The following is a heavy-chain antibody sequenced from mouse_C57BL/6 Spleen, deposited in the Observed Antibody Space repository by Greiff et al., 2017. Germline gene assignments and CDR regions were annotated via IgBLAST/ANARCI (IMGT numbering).Heavy chain of an antibody. CDR2: IDPENGDT. J-gene: IGHJ2*01. D-gene: IGHD1-1*01. CDR1: GFNIKDDY. CDR3: TTFTTVVAKDY. Sequence: EVQLKQSGAELVRPGASVKLSCTASGFNIKDDYMHWVKQRPEQGLEWIGWIDPENGDTEYASKFQGKATITADTSSNPAYLQLSSLTSEDTAVYYCTTFTTVVAKDYWGQGTTLTVSS. V-gene: IGHV14-4*01.